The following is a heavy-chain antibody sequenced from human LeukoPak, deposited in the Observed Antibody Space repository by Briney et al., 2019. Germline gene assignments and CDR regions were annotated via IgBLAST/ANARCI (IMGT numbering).Heavy chain of an antibody. Sequence: PGGSLRLSCAAAGFTFSRYWMNWYRQAPGKGLEWVGNINQVAREINYVDSVRGRFTISRDNAKNSLHLQMNSLRAEDTAVYYCATDRDNSDWQKRFDSWGQGTLVTVSS. J-gene: IGHJ4*02. CDR2: INQVAREI. V-gene: IGHV3-7*01. CDR3: ATDRDNSDWQKRFDS. CDR1: GFTFSRYW. D-gene: IGHD2-21*02.